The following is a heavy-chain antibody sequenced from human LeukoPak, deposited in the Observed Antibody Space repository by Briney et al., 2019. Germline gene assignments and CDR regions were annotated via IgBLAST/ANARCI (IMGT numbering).Heavy chain of an antibody. Sequence: PGGSLRLSCAASGFSLSNYGMHWVRQAPGKGLEWVAVIWYDGSNKYYADSVKGRFTISRDNSKNTLYLQMNSLRAEDTAVYYCAKNRGGPHDAFDIWGQGTMVTVSS. D-gene: IGHD2-15*01. CDR2: IWYDGSNK. J-gene: IGHJ3*02. V-gene: IGHV3-33*06. CDR1: GFSLSNYG. CDR3: AKNRGGPHDAFDI.